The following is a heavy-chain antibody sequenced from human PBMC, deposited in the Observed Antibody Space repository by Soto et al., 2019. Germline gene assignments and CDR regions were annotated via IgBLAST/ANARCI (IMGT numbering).Heavy chain of an antibody. CDR3: GRDRVGDGAYSLDF. V-gene: IGHV3-53*01. Sequence: DVHLVESGGGLIQPGGSLGVSCAASGLGGDKLGWVRQAPGKGLEWVALLLTTGVTQYADSVKGRFSVSRDSSTNTQYLQMSGLPVDNTAVYYCGRDRVGDGAYSLDFWAQGVLVSVSS. CDR2: LLTTGVT. J-gene: IGHJ4*02. CDR1: GLGGDK. D-gene: IGHD3-10*01.